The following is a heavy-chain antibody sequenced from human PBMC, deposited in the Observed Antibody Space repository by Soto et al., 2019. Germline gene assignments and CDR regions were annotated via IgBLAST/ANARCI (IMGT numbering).Heavy chain of an antibody. J-gene: IGHJ4*02. D-gene: IGHD2-15*01. V-gene: IGHV1-18*01. CDR2: ISAYNGNT. Sequence: ASVKVSCKSSGYTFTSYGISCVRQAPGQGLEWMGWISAYNGNTNYAQKLQGRVTMTTDTSTSTAYMELRSLRSDDTAVYYCARGYCSGGSCYHFDYWGQGTLVTVSS. CDR3: ARGYCSGGSCYHFDY. CDR1: GYTFTSYG.